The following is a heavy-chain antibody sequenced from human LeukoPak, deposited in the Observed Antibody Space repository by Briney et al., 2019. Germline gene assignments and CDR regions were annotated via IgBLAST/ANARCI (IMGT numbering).Heavy chain of an antibody. Sequence: SETLSLTCTVSGGSISSYYWSWIRQPAGKGLEWIGRIYTSGSTNYNPSLKSRVTMSVDTSKNQFSLKLSSVTAAGTAVYYCARVHCSSTSCPYYYYYYMDVWGKGTTVTVSS. J-gene: IGHJ6*03. V-gene: IGHV4-4*07. CDR2: IYTSGST. CDR1: GGSISSYY. CDR3: ARVHCSSTSCPYYYYYYMDV. D-gene: IGHD2-2*01.